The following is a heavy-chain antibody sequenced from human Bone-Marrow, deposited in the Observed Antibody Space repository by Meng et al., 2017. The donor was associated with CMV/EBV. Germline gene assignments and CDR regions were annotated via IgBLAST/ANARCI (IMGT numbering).Heavy chain of an antibody. Sequence: GGSLRLSCAASGFTFDNYGIHWVRQTPGKGLEWVAFIRHDGTNRYYGDSVKGRFTISRDNSKSTVYLQMNSLRPEETAVYYCAKDLLLFGGANAYFDSWGQGTLVTVS. D-gene: IGHD3-16*01. CDR2: IRHDGTNR. V-gene: IGHV3-30*02. J-gene: IGHJ4*02. CDR1: GFTFDNYG. CDR3: AKDLLLFGGANAYFDS.